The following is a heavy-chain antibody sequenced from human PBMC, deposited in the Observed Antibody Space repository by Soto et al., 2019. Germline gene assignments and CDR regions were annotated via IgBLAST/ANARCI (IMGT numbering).Heavy chain of an antibody. CDR2: INEDGSEK. CDR3: ARARGMVRGVIDAFDI. D-gene: IGHD3-10*01. J-gene: IGHJ3*02. CDR1: GFTFSSYW. Sequence: GGSLRLSCAASGFTFSSYWMSWVRQAPGKGLEWVANINEDGSEKYYVDSVKGRFTISRDSAKNSLYLQMNSLRAEDTAVYYCARARGMVRGVIDAFDIWGQGTTVTVS. V-gene: IGHV3-7*01.